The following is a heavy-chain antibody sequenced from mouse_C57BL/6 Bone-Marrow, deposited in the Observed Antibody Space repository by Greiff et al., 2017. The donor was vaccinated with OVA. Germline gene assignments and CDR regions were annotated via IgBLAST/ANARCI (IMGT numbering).Heavy chain of an antibody. Sequence: QVQLQQSGPGLVQPSQSLSITCTVSGFSLTSYGVHWVHQSPGKGLEWLGVIWSGGSTDYNAAFISRLSISKDNSKSQVFFKMNSLQADDTAIYYCASPVLTTVVATDYAMDYWGQGTSVTVSS. CDR2: IWSGGST. D-gene: IGHD1-1*01. V-gene: IGHV2-2*01. J-gene: IGHJ4*01. CDR1: GFSLTSYG. CDR3: ASPVLTTVVATDYAMDY.